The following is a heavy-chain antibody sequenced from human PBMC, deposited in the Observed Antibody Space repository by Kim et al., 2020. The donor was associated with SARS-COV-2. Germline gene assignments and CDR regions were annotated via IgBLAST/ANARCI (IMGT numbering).Heavy chain of an antibody. CDR3: ARGIGEPDY. CDR2: GST. V-gene: IGHV3-53*01. J-gene: IGHJ4*02. D-gene: IGHD3-10*01. Sequence: GSTYYADSVKGRFTISRDNSTNTLYLQMNSLGAEDTAVYYCARGIGEPDYWGQGTLVTVSS.